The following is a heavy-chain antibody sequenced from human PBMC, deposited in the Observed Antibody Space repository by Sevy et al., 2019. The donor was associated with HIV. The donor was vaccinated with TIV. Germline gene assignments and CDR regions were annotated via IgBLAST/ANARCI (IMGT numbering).Heavy chain of an antibody. J-gene: IGHJ4*02. Sequence: GGSLRLSCAASGFTFSSYATSWVRQAPGKGLEWVSAISGSGGSTYYADSVKGRFTISRDNSKNTLYLQMNSLRAEDTAVYYCAKLEVGYSYGYFIYFDYWGQGTLVTVSS. CDR1: GFTFSSYA. CDR3: AKLEVGYSYGYFIYFDY. D-gene: IGHD5-18*01. V-gene: IGHV3-23*01. CDR2: ISGSGGST.